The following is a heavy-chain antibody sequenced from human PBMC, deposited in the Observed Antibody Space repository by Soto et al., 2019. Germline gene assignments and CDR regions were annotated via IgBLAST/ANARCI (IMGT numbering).Heavy chain of an antibody. V-gene: IGHV3-74*01. CDR1: GFTFSIYW. CDR3: ARGLRNYYGVDV. J-gene: IGHJ6*02. Sequence: EVQVVESRGGLVQPGGSLRLSCVASGFTFSIYWMHWVRQAPGTGLVWVSRMKFDGSTTSYADSVKGRFTISRDNAKNTVYLQMNSLRAEDTGVYYCARGLRNYYGVDVWGQGTTVTVSS. D-gene: IGHD4-17*01. CDR2: MKFDGSTT.